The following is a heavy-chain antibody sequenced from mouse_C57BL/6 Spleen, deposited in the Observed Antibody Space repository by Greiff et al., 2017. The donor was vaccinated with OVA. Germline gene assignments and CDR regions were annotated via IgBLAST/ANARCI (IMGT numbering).Heavy chain of an antibody. J-gene: IGHJ2*01. CDR1: GYAFSSYW. D-gene: IGHD3-2*02. V-gene: IGHV1-80*01. CDR2: FYPGDGDT. CDR3: ARSGSGSHIDY. Sequence: QVQLQQSGAELVKPGASVKISCKASGYAFSSYWMNWVKQRPGKGLEWIGQFYPGDGDTNYNGKFKGKATLTADKSSSTADMQLSSLASEVSAVYVCARSGSGSHIDYGGQGTTLTVSS.